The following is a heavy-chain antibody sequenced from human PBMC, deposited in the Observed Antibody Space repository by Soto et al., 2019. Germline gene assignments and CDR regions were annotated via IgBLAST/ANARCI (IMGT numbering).Heavy chain of an antibody. D-gene: IGHD1-26*01. Sequence: PGGSLRLSCAASGFTFSSYAMSWVRQAPGKGLEWVSAISGSGGSTYYADSVKGRFTISRDNSKNTLYLQMNSLRAEDTAVYYCAKVVVGATLDYYYGMDVWGQGTTVTVSS. J-gene: IGHJ6*02. V-gene: IGHV3-23*01. CDR3: AKVVVGATLDYYYGMDV. CDR2: ISGSGGST. CDR1: GFTFSSYA.